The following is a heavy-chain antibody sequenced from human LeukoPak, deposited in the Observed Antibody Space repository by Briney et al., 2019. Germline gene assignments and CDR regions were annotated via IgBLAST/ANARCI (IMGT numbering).Heavy chain of an antibody. Sequence: GGSLRLSCAASGFTFSSYSMNWVRQAPGKGLEWVSSISSSSNYIYYADSMKGRFTISRDNAKNSLYLQMNSLRAEDTAVYFCAREMAAGTFDYWGQGALVTVSS. J-gene: IGHJ4*02. CDR2: ISSSSNYI. V-gene: IGHV3-21*01. CDR3: AREMAAGTFDY. D-gene: IGHD5-24*01. CDR1: GFTFSSYS.